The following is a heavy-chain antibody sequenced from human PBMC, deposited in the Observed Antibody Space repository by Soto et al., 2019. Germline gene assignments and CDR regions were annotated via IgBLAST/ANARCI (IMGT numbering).Heavy chain of an antibody. CDR1: NFSISSCYY. J-gene: IGHJ4*02. CDR2: IYRSGTT. D-gene: IGHD1-26*01. CDR3: ARTHSGSYYSVFNY. Sequence: PSETLSLTCVVSNFSISSCYYWGWIRQSPGKGLEWIASIYRSGTTSYNPSLKSRVTISGDPSKNQFSLMLTAVTAADTAVYYCARTHSGSYYSVFNYWGRGSLVTVSS. V-gene: IGHV4-38-2*01.